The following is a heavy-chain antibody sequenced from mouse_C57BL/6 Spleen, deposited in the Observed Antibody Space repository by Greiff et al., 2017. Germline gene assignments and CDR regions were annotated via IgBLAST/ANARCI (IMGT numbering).Heavy chain of an antibody. CDR2: ILPGSGST. CDR3: ARRSGDYWRGAWFAY. CDR1: GYTFTGYW. J-gene: IGHJ3*01. Sequence: VQLQQSGAELMKPGASVKLSCKATGYTFTGYWIEWVKQRPGHGLEWIGEILPGSGSTNYNQKFKGKATFTADKSSNTAYMQLSSLTTEDSAIDDCARRSGDYWRGAWFAYWGQGTLVTVSA. V-gene: IGHV1-9*01. D-gene: IGHD2-4*01.